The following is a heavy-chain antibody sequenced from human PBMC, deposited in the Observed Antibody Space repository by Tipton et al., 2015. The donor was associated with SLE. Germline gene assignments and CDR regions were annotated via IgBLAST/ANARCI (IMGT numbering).Heavy chain of an antibody. D-gene: IGHD3-3*01. J-gene: IGHJ4*02. CDR2: ASHDDSGA. V-gene: IGHV3-74*03. Sequence: SLRLSCVASGFRFSSYWIHWVRQAPGKGLVWVSRASHDDSGAMYADSVKGRFTMSRDNAKNTVYLQMNSLRGDDAGVYYCARGNVWSGYYDFWGQGTLVAVSS. CDR3: ARGNVWSGYYDF. CDR1: GFRFSSYW.